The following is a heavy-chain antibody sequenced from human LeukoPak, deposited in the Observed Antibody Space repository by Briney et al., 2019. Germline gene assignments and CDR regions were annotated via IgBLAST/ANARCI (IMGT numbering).Heavy chain of an antibody. D-gene: IGHD6-13*01. CDR1: GGSFSGYY. CDR3: ARAQDGVEQQLENFDY. CDR2: INHSGST. J-gene: IGHJ4*02. V-gene: IGHV4-34*01. Sequence: MPSETLSLTCAVYGGSFSGYYWSWIRQPPGKGREWIGEINHSGSTNYNPSLKRRVTISVDPPKHHFSLKLSSVTAADTAVYYCARAQDGVEQQLENFDYWGQGTLVTVSS.